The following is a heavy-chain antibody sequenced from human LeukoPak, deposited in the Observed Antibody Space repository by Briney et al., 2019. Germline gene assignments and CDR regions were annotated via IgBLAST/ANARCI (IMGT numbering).Heavy chain of an antibody. CDR2: FDPEDGET. J-gene: IGHJ4*02. CDR3: ATGFTMTTNAFDY. Sequence: ASVKVSCKASGYTFTSYAMHWVRQAPGQRLEWMGGFDPEDGETIYAQKFQGRVTMTEDTSTDTAYMELSSLRSEDTAVYYCATGFTMTTNAFDYWGQGTLVTVSS. CDR1: GYTFTSYA. V-gene: IGHV1-24*01. D-gene: IGHD3-22*01.